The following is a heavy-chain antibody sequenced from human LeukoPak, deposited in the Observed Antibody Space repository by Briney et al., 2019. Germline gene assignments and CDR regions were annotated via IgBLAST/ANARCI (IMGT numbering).Heavy chain of an antibody. V-gene: IGHV1-8*01. CDR1: GYTFTSYD. D-gene: IGHD6-13*01. Sequence: GASVKVSCKASGYTFTSYDINWVRQATGQGLEWMGWMNPNSGNTGYAQKFQGRVTMTRNTSISTAYMELSSLRSEDTAVYYCARGPRRVGSRWYNRLYWGQGTLVTVSS. J-gene: IGHJ4*02. CDR2: MNPNSGNT. CDR3: ARGPRRVGSRWYNRLY.